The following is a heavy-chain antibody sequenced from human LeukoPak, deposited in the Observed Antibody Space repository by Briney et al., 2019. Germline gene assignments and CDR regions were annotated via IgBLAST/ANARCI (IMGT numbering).Heavy chain of an antibody. CDR3: ARPLYTGSYWRHAFDI. CDR1: SGSISSSGYY. CDR2: IYYSGST. V-gene: IGHV4-39*01. D-gene: IGHD3-10*01. J-gene: IGHJ3*02. Sequence: SETLSLTCTVSSGSISSSGYYWGWIRQPPGKGLEWIGSIYYSGSTYYNPSLKSRVTISVDTSKNQFSPNLNSVTAADTAVYYCARPLYTGSYWRHAFDIWGQGTMVTVS.